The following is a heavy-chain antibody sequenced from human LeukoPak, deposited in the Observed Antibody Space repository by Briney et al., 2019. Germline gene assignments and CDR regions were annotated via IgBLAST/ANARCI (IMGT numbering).Heavy chain of an antibody. J-gene: IGHJ4*02. CDR1: GFTFSSYG. Sequence: GGSLRLSCAASGFTFSSYGMHWVRQAPGKGLEWVAVISYDGSNKYYADSVKGRFTISRDNSKNTLYLQMNSLRAEDTAVYYCASAFWSGFRFDYWGQGTLVTVSS. D-gene: IGHD3-3*01. CDR3: ASAFWSGFRFDY. V-gene: IGHV3-30*03. CDR2: ISYDGSNK.